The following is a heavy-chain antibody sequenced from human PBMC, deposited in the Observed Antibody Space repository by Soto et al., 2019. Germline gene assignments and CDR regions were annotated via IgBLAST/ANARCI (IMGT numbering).Heavy chain of an antibody. CDR3: ARLTPAPTSGYSRYYFDY. CDR1: GGSVSSSTYY. V-gene: IGHV4-39*01. CDR2: IYYSGST. Sequence: PSETLSLTCTVSGGSVSSSTYYWGWIRQSPGKGLEWIGHIYYSGSTYYNPSLKSRVAMFVDTSKNQFSLKLSSVTAADTAVYYCARLTPAPTSGYSRYYFDYWGQGTLVIVS. D-gene: IGHD3-3*01. J-gene: IGHJ4*02.